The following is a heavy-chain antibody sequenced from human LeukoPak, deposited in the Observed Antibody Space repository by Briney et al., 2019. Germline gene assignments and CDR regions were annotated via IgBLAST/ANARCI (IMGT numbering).Heavy chain of an antibody. V-gene: IGHV3-53*05. CDR1: GFSVSSNY. D-gene: IGHD4-17*01. CDR2: LYSGGTT. Sequence: GGSLRLSCAVSGFSVSSNYMSWVRQAPGKGLEWVSFLYSGGTTYYADSVKGRFTISRDNSKNTLYLQMNSLRAEDTAVYYCASGVTTTPDYWGQGTLVTVSS. J-gene: IGHJ4*02. CDR3: ASGVTTTPDY.